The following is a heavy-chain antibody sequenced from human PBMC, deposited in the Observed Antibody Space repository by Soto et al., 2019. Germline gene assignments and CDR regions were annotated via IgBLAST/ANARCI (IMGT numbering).Heavy chain of an antibody. V-gene: IGHV3-33*01. J-gene: IGHJ6*02. Sequence: GGSLRLSCAASGFTFSSYGMYWVRQAPGKGLEWVALIWYDGSHKDYLDSVKGRFTISRDNSKNTLYLQMNSLRAEDTAVYYCARDRGYCSSTSCYTDYYYDMDVWGQGPTVTVYS. D-gene: IGHD2-2*02. CDR1: GFTFSSYG. CDR3: ARDRGYCSSTSCYTDYYYDMDV. CDR2: IWYDGSHK.